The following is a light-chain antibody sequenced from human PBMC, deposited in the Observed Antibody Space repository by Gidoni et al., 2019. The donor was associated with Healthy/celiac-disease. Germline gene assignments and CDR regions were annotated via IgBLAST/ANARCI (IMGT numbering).Light chain of an antibody. CDR2: GAS. CDR3: QQYGSSPGYT. Sequence: EIVLTQYPGTLSLSPGERATLSCRASQSVSSSYLAWYQQKPGQAPRLLIYGASSMATGIPDRFSGSGSGTDFTLTISRLEPEDFAVYYCQQYGSSPGYTFGQGTKLEIK. CDR1: QSVSSSY. J-gene: IGKJ2*01. V-gene: IGKV3-20*01.